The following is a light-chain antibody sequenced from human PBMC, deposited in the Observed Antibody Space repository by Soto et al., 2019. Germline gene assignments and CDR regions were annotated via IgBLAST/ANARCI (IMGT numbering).Light chain of an antibody. CDR2: GAS. CDR3: QEFDKYPPSWT. V-gene: IGKV3-20*01. Sequence: ETVLTQSPGTLSLSPGERATLSCRASQSVSSNYLAWYQQKPGQAPRLLSYGASTRATGIPDRFSGSGSGTDCSLTISRLEPEDSAVYYWQEFDKYPPSWTFGQGTKVEIK. J-gene: IGKJ1*01. CDR1: QSVSSNY.